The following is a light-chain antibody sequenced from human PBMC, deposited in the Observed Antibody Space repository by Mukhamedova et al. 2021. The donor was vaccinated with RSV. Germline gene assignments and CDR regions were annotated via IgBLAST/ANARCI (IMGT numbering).Light chain of an antibody. CDR3: QQYDSPWT. CDR1: QSVRSSY. V-gene: IGKV3-20*01. CDR2: GAS. J-gene: IGKJ1*01. Sequence: GERATLSCRASQSVRSSYLAWYQQKAGQAPKLLVYGASNRATGIPDRFSGSGSGTDFTLTITKLEPEDFAVYYCQQYDSPWTFGQ.